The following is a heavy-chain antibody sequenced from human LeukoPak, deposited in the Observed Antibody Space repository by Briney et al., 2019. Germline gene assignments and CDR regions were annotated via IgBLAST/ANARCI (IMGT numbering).Heavy chain of an antibody. CDR3: ARSSSGWSTRGYYFDY. J-gene: IGHJ4*02. V-gene: IGHV3-13*01. CDR2: IGTAGDT. Sequence: GGSLRLSCAASGFTFSSYWMHWVRQAPGKGLVWVSAIGTAGDTYYPGSVKGRFTISRENAKNSLYLQMNSLRAGDTAVYYCARSSSGWSTRGYYFDYWGQGTLVTVSS. CDR1: GFTFSSYW. D-gene: IGHD6-19*01.